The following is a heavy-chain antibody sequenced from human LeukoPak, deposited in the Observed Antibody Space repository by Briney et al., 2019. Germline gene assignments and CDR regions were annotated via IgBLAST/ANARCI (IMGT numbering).Heavy chain of an antibody. CDR2: VYHGGNT. J-gene: IGHJ5*02. V-gene: IGHV4-38-2*02. CDR1: GYSISNGYY. D-gene: IGHD3-22*01. CDR3: ARASLSDSSAYP. Sequence: SETLSLTCTVSGYSISNGYYWGWIRQPPGKGLEFIGSVYHGGNTYYKASLKSRVTISLDTSKNQFSLRLSSVTAADTAVYYCARASLSDSSAYPWGQGTLVTVSS.